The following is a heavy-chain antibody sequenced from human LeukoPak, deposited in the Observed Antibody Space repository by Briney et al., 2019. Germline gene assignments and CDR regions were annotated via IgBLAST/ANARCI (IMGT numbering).Heavy chain of an antibody. Sequence: PGGSLRLSCTASGFTFSSYAMRWVPQAPGKGLEWVSDISGSDGSTYYADSVKGRFTISRDNSKNTLYLQMNSVRAEDTAVYYCAKGYNCSSTSCLYYYMDVWGKGTTVTVSS. D-gene: IGHD2-2*01. CDR2: ISGSDGST. CDR3: AKGYNCSSTSCLYYYMDV. CDR1: GFTFSSYA. J-gene: IGHJ6*03. V-gene: IGHV3-23*01.